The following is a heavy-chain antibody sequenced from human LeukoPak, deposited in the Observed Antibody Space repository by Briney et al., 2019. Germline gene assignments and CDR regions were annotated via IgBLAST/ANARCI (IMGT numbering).Heavy chain of an antibody. Sequence: QTGGSLRLSCTASGFTFGDYVMSWVRQAPGKGLEWVGFIRSKPYGGTTEYAASVKGRFIISRDDSETIAYLQMNSLKSEDTAVYYCTTGSATGTGSGYWGQGTLVTVSS. V-gene: IGHV3-49*04. CDR1: GFTFGDYV. CDR2: IRSKPYGGTT. D-gene: IGHD6-13*01. CDR3: TTGSATGTGSGY. J-gene: IGHJ4*02.